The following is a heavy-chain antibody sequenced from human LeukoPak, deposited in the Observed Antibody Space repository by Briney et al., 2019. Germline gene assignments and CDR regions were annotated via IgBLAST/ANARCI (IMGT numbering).Heavy chain of an antibody. D-gene: IGHD2-15*01. J-gene: IGHJ3*02. V-gene: IGHV4-30-4*01. Sequence: PSETLSLTCTVSGASIRSGDYYWSWIRQPPGKGLEWIGFIYDSGSTYYNPSLKSRITISVDTSENRFSLKLSSVTATDTAVYYCARDCSGGSCYGAFDIWGQGTMVTVSS. CDR3: ARDCSGGSCYGAFDI. CDR2: IYDSGST. CDR1: GASIRSGDYY.